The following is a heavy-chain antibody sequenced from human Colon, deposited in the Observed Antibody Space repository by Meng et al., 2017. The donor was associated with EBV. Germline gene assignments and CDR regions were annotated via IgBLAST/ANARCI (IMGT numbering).Heavy chain of an antibody. CDR2: IYHGVNI. D-gene: IGHD3-10*01. CDR3: VRDTRRGGGWFDP. J-gene: IGHJ5*02. Sequence: DSGSGLVRPSQTLSLTCAVSCDSITSGDYSWTWIRQPPGQGLEWIGYIYHGVNIYYTPSLRSRVTISVDKSRNQFSLKLTSVSAADTAVYYCVRDTRRGGGWFDPWGQGTLVTVSS. CDR1: CDSITSGDYS. V-gene: IGHV4-30-2*01.